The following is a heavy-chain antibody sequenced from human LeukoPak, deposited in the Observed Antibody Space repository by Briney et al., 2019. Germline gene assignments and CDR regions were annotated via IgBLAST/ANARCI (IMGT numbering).Heavy chain of an antibody. D-gene: IGHD3-16*02. CDR3: ATLSYYFDY. V-gene: IGHV3-66*02. CDR2: IYSGGNT. Sequence: GGSLRLSCAASGFTFSNAWMSWVRQAPGKGLEWVSVIYSGGNTYYAESLKGQFTISRDNSKNTLYLQMNSPRAEDTAVYYSATLSYYFDYWGQGTLVSVSS. J-gene: IGHJ4*02. CDR1: GFTFSNAW.